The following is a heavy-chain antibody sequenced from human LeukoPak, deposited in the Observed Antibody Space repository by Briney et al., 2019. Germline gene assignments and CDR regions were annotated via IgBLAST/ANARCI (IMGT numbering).Heavy chain of an antibody. V-gene: IGHV3-21*01. D-gene: IGHD6-6*01. CDR3: ARSIAARRVGDY. CDR2: ISSSSSYI. Sequence: KSGGSLRLSCAASGFTFSSYSMNWVRQAPGKGLEWVSSISSSSSYIYYADSVKGRFTISRDNAKNSLYLQMNSLRAEDTAVYYCARSIAARRVGDYWGQGTLVTVSS. CDR1: GFTFSSYS. J-gene: IGHJ4*02.